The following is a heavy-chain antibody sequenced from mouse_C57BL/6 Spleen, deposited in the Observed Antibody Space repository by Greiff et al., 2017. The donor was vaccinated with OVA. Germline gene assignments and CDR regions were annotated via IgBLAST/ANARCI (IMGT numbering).Heavy chain of an antibody. J-gene: IGHJ1*03. CDR3: ARTHYSNPWYFDV. D-gene: IGHD2-5*01. CDR1: GYTFTSYW. Sequence: QVQLKQPGAELVKPGASVKLSCKASGYTFTSYWMHWVKQRPGQGLEWIGMIHPNSGSTNYNEKFKSKATLTVDKSSSTAYMQLSSLTSEDSAVYYCARTHYSNPWYFDVWGTGTTVTVSS. V-gene: IGHV1-64*01. CDR2: IHPNSGST.